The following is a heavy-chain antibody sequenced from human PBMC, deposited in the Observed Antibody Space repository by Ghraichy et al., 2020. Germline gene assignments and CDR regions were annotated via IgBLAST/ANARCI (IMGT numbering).Heavy chain of an antibody. V-gene: IGHV3-53*01. J-gene: IGHJ4*02. CDR2: IYRSGST. Sequence: GGSLRLSCAVSGFSVRSNYMSWVRQAPGKGLEWVSVIYRSGSTYYADSMKGRFTISRDNSKNTLFLQMNSVRAEDTAVYYCVSHYYGSEDFWGQGTLVTVSS. CDR1: GFSVRSNY. D-gene: IGHD3-10*01. CDR3: VSHYYGSEDF.